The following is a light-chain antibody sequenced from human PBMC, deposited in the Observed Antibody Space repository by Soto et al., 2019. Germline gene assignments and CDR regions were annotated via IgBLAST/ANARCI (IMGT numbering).Light chain of an antibody. CDR3: QQYNNWPET. J-gene: IGKJ2*01. V-gene: IGKV3-15*01. CDR2: DAS. Sequence: EIVMTQSPVTLSVSPGERATLSCRASQSVSPNLAWYQQKPGQPPRLLIYDASTRATDVPARFSGSGSGTEFTLTISSLQSEDFAVYHCQQYNNWPETFGQGTKLEI. CDR1: QSVSPN.